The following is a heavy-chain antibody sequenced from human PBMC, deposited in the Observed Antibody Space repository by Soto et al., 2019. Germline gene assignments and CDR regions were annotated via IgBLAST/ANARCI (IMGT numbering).Heavy chain of an antibody. V-gene: IGHV3-30-3*01. CDR3: ARALKAGTNYYFDY. J-gene: IGHJ4*02. CDR1: GFTFSSYA. D-gene: IGHD6-19*01. CDR2: ISYDGSNK. Sequence: QVQLVESGGGVVQPGRSLRLSCAASGFTFSSYAMHWVCQAPGKGLEWVAVISYDGSNKYYADSVKGRFTISRDNSKNTLYLQMNSLRAEDTAVYYCARALKAGTNYYFDYWGQGTLVTVSS.